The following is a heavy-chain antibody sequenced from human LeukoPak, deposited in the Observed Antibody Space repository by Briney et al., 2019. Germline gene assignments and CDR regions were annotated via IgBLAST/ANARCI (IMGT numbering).Heavy chain of an antibody. Sequence: GGSQRLSCAASGFTVSSNYMSWVRQAPGKGLEWVSVIYSGGSTYYADSVKGRFTISRDNSKNTLYLQMNSLRAEDTAVYYCARSSRGDSSGYYPRYFDYWGQGTLVTVSS. D-gene: IGHD3-22*01. CDR2: IYSGGST. CDR1: GFTVSSNY. CDR3: ARSSRGDSSGYYPRYFDY. J-gene: IGHJ4*02. V-gene: IGHV3-66*02.